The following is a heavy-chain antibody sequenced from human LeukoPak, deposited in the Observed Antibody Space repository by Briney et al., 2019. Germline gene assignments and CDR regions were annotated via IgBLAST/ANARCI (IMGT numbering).Heavy chain of an antibody. J-gene: IGHJ4*02. D-gene: IGHD3-3*01. CDR1: GYTFTSYY. Sequence: ASVKVSCKASGYTFTSYYMHWVRQAPGQGLEWMGIINPSGGSTSYAQKFQGRVTMTEDTSTDTAYMELSSLRSEDTAVYYCATDTIFGVVIIPLSHWGQGTLVTVSS. CDR3: ATDTIFGVVIIPLSH. V-gene: IGHV1-46*01. CDR2: INPSGGST.